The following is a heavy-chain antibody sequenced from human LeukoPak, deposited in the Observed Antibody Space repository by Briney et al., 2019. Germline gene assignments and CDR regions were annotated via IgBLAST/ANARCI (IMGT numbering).Heavy chain of an antibody. J-gene: IGHJ3*02. CDR1: GDSISSSSYY. V-gene: IGHV4-39*07. Sequence: SETLSLTCTVSGDSISSSSYYWGWIRQPPGKELEWIGSIYYSGSTYYNPSLNSRVTISVDTSKNQLSLKLSSVTAADTAVYYCARDYLGGNPDAFDIWGQGTMVTVSS. D-gene: IGHD4-23*01. CDR2: IYYSGST. CDR3: ARDYLGGNPDAFDI.